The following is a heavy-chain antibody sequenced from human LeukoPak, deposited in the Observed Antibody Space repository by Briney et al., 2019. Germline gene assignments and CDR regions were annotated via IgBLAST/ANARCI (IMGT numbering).Heavy chain of an antibody. V-gene: IGHV5-51*01. CDR1: GYSFTSYW. CDR3: ASRNYDLWSGSGYYYYYMDV. J-gene: IGHJ6*03. CDR2: IYPGDSDT. Sequence: GESLKISCKGSGYSFTSYWIGWVRQMPGKGLEWMGIIYPGDSDTRYSPSFQGQVTISADKSISTAYLQWSSLKASDTAMYYCASRNYDLWSGSGYYYYYMDVWGKGTTVTVSS. D-gene: IGHD3-3*01.